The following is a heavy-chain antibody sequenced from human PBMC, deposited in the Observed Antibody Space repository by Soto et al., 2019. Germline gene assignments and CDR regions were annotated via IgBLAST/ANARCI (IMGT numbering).Heavy chain of an antibody. CDR1: GYTFRNYG. V-gene: IGHV1-18*01. J-gene: IGHJ4*02. D-gene: IGHD3-3*01. Sequence: ASVKVSCKASGYTFRNYGSTWVRRAPGQGLEWMAWISPYNGNTNYAQDLQGRVTMTTDTSTSTAYMELRSLTSEDTAMYYCARDSVSGSDFWRAYNGGYFDYWGQGTLVTVSS. CDR3: ARDSVSGSDFWRAYNGGYFDY. CDR2: ISPYNGNT.